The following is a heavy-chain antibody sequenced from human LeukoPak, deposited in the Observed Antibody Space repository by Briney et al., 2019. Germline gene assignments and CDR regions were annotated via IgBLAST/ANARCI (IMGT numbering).Heavy chain of an antibody. D-gene: IGHD4-11*01. V-gene: IGHV3-11*01. CDR2: ISSSGSTT. Sequence: GGSLRLSCAAPGLTFSDYYMSWIRQAPGKGLEWVSYISSSGSTTHYADSVKGRFTISRDNAKNSLYLQMNSLRAEDTAVYYCARDSPDYSIGYYYYGMDVWGQGTTVTVSS. CDR1: GLTFSDYY. CDR3: ARDSPDYSIGYYYYGMDV. J-gene: IGHJ6*02.